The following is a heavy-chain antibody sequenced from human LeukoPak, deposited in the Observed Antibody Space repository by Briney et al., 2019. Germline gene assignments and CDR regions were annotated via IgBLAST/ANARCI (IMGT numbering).Heavy chain of an antibody. CDR3: ARDRVAARAYYFDY. CDR1: GFTFSSSA. V-gene: IGHV3-30-3*01. Sequence: PGGSLRLSCAASGFTFSSSAMHWVRQAPGQGLEWVAVISYDGSNKYYADSVKGRFTISRDNSKNTLYLQMNSLRAEDTAVYYCARDRVAARAYYFDYWGQGTLVTVSS. J-gene: IGHJ4*02. CDR2: ISYDGSNK. D-gene: IGHD2-15*01.